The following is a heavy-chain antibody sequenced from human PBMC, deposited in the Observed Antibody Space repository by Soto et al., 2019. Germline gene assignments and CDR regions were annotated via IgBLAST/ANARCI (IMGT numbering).Heavy chain of an antibody. J-gene: IGHJ4*02. Sequence: QVQLQESGPGLVKPSETLSLTCTVSGGYISTYYWSWIRQPPGKGLEWIGYIYYSGSTNYNPSLKSRVTISVDTSKHQFSLKLNSVTAADTALFYCARARGSYYNFDYWGQGTLVTVSS. CDR1: GGYISTYY. V-gene: IGHV4-59*01. D-gene: IGHD3-10*01. CDR3: ARARGSYYNFDY. CDR2: IYYSGST.